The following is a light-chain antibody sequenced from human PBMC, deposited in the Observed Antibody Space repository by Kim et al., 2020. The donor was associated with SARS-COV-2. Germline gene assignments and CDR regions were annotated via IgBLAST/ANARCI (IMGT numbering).Light chain of an antibody. V-gene: IGKV3-20*01. CDR3: QQYSSSPAT. J-gene: IGKJ1*01. Sequence: EIVLTQSPGTLSLSPGERATLSCRASQSVSSNSLAWYQQKPGQAPRLLIYLASSSATGIPDSFSSSGSGTDFILTITSLEPEDFAVYYCQQYSSSPATFGHGTKVDIK. CDR1: QSVSSNS. CDR2: LAS.